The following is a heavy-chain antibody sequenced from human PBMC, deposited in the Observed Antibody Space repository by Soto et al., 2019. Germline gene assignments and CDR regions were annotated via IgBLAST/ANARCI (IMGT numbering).Heavy chain of an antibody. CDR1: GYTFTSYD. CDR2: MNPNSGNT. J-gene: IGHJ6*02. V-gene: IGHV1-8*01. CDR3: ARDRWPSWSKYYYYGMDV. D-gene: IGHD2-15*01. Sequence: QVQLVQSGAEVKKPGASVKVSCKASGYTFTSYDINWVRQATGQGLEWMGWMNPNSGNTGYAQKFQGRVTITADESTSTAYMELSSLRSEDTAVYYCARDRWPSWSKYYYYGMDVWGQGTTVTVSS.